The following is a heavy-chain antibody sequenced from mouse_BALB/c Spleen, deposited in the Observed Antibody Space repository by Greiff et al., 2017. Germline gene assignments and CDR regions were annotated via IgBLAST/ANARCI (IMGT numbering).Heavy chain of an antibody. D-gene: IGHD1-1*01. Sequence: VQLQQSGAELVRPGSSVKISCKASGYAFSSYWMNWVKQRPGQGLEWIGQIYPGDGDTNYNGKFKGKATLTADKSSSTAYMQRSSLTSEDSAVYFCARDYGSSYAWFAYWGQGTLVTVSA. CDR3: ARDYGSSYAWFAY. CDR1: GYAFSSYW. J-gene: IGHJ3*01. CDR2: IYPGDGDT. V-gene: IGHV1-80*01.